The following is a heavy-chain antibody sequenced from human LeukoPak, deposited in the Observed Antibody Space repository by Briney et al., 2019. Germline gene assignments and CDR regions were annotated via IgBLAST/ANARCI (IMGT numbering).Heavy chain of an antibody. V-gene: IGHV3-33*06. J-gene: IGHJ4*02. CDR2: IWYDGSNK. Sequence: GGSLRLSCAASGFTFSSYGMHWVRQAPGKGLEWVAVIWYDGSNKYYADSVKGRFTISRDNSMNTLYLQMNSLRAEDTAVYYCANPLSIYGGGYYFDYWGQGTLVTVPS. CDR1: GFTFSSYG. D-gene: IGHD3-16*01. CDR3: ANPLSIYGGGYYFDY.